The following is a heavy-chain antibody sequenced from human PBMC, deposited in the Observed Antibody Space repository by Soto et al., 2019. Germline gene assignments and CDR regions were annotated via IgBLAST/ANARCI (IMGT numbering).Heavy chain of an antibody. V-gene: IGHV4-4*07. CDR2: IYTSGST. Sequence: KTSETLSLICTVSGGSISSYYWSWIRQPAGKGLEWIGRIYTSGSTNYNPSLKSRVTMSVDTSKNQFSLKLSSVTAADTAVYYFARDGSAYYDILTDDYYYYGMDVWGQGTTVTVSS. CDR1: GGSISSYY. D-gene: IGHD3-9*01. CDR3: ARDGSAYYDILTDDYYYYGMDV. J-gene: IGHJ6*02.